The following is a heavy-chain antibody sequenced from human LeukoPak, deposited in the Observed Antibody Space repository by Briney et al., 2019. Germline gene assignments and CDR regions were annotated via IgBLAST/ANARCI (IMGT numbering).Heavy chain of an antibody. CDR1: GFTFSTYA. V-gene: IGHV3-30*04. CDR3: ARSLTMVRGYDY. J-gene: IGHJ4*02. CDR2: ISYDGSSK. Sequence: GGSLRLSCAPSGFTFSTYAMHWVRQAPGKGLEWVAVISYDGSSKYYADSVKGRFTISRDNSKNTLYLQMNSLRTEDTAVYYCARSLTMVRGYDYWGQGTLVTVSS. D-gene: IGHD3-10*01.